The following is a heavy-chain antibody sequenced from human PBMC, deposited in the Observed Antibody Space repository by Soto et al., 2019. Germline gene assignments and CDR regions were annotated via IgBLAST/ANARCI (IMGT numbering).Heavy chain of an antibody. CDR2: IKSKTEGGTT. Sequence: VGFLRLSWGASGCTCGNVGMSCVRQAPGKGLEWVGRIKSKTEGGTTDYAAPVKGRFTISRDDSKNTLYLQMNSLKTDDTAVYYCTSQSCGGDCYSLCGQGTLVTVSS. CDR1: GCTCGNVG. V-gene: IGHV3-15*01. J-gene: IGHJ4*02. CDR3: TSQSCGGDCYSL. D-gene: IGHD2-21*02.